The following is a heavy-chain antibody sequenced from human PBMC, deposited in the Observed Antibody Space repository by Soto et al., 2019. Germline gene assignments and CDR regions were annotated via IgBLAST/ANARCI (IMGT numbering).Heavy chain of an antibody. V-gene: IGHV4-61*01. CDR2: IYYSGST. Sequence: QVQLQESGPGLVKPSETLSLTCTVSGGSVSSGSYYWSWIRQPPGKGLEWIGYIYYSGSTNYNPSRRSRVTISVDTSKNQFSLKLSSVTAADTAVYYCARGHYYDSSGYRIDYWGQGTLVTVSS. CDR3: ARGHYYDSSGYRIDY. J-gene: IGHJ4*02. D-gene: IGHD3-22*01. CDR1: GGSVSSGSYY.